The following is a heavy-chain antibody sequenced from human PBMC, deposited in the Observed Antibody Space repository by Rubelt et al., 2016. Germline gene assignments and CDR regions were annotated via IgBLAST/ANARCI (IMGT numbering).Heavy chain of an antibody. V-gene: IGHV4-39*01. Sequence: QLQLQESGPGLVKPSETLSLTCTVSGGSISSSDYYWGWIRQPPGKGLEWIGNIYYSGSTFYNPSLKSRVTISVDTSKNQFSRKLSSVTAADTAVYYCARRPYCGGDCYFFDYWGQGSLVTVSS. CDR3: ARRPYCGGDCYFFDY. CDR1: GGSISSSDYY. D-gene: IGHD2-21*01. J-gene: IGHJ4*02. CDR2: IYYSGST.